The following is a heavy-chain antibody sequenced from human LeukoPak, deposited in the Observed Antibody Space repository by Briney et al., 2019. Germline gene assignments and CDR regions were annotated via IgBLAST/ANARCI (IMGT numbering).Heavy chain of an antibody. J-gene: IGHJ4*02. Sequence: ASVKVSCKASGYTFTSYDINWVRQASGQGLEWMGWMNPNSGNTGYAQKFQGRVTMTRNTSISTAYMELSSLRSEDTAVYYCARPPRIAAAGTRYYFDYWGQGTLVTVSS. D-gene: IGHD6-13*01. CDR1: GYTFTSYD. V-gene: IGHV1-8*01. CDR2: MNPNSGNT. CDR3: ARPPRIAAAGTRYYFDY.